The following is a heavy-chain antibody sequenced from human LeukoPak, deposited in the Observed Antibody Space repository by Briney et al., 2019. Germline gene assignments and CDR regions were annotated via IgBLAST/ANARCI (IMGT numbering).Heavy chain of an antibody. D-gene: IGHD3-22*01. CDR1: GGSISSGDYY. J-gene: IGHJ6*02. V-gene: IGHV4-30-4*01. CDR3: ARAGDSSGYSRISTPHYYYGMDV. CDR2: IYYSGST. Sequence: SQTLSLTCTVSGGSISSGDYYWSWIRQPPGKGLEWIGYIYYSGSTYYNPSLKSRVTISVDTSKNQFSLKLSSVTAADTAVYYCARAGDSSGYSRISTPHYYYGMDVWGQGTTVTVSS.